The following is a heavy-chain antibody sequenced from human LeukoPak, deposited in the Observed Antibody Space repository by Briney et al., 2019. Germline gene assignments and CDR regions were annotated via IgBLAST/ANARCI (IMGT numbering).Heavy chain of an antibody. V-gene: IGHV1-8*03. Sequence: GASVKVSCKTSGYTFTGYYMHWVRQATGQGLEWMGWMNPNSGNTGYAQKFQGRVTITRNTSISTAYMELSSLRSEDTAVYYCARGGLANWGQGTLVTVSS. CDR3: ARGGLAN. CDR1: GYTFTGYY. J-gene: IGHJ4*02. CDR2: MNPNSGNT.